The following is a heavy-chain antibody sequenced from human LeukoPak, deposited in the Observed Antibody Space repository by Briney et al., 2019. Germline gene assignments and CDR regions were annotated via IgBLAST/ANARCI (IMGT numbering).Heavy chain of an antibody. CDR3: ARGSGGYHYDH. Sequence: SETLSLTCTVSGGSISTYYWSWIRQPPGKGLEWIGYIYYSGNTNYNPSLKSRVTLSVDTSKNQFSLKLSSVTAADTAVYYCARGSGGYHYDHWGQGTLVTVSS. D-gene: IGHD3-22*01. CDR2: IYYSGNT. J-gene: IGHJ5*02. V-gene: IGHV4-59*01. CDR1: GGSISTYY.